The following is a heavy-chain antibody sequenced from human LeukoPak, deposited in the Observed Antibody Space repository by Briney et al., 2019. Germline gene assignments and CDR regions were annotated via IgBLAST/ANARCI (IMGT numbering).Heavy chain of an antibody. Sequence: PGGSLRLSCAASGFTFNGYGMNWVRQAPGKGLEWVSSMSSNSAYIYYSDSLKGRFTISRDNAKKSLYLQMNSLRVEDTAVYYCAREPGQWLPPELWGQGTLVTVSS. CDR1: GFTFNGYG. V-gene: IGHV3-21*01. CDR3: AREPGQWLPPEL. J-gene: IGHJ4*02. D-gene: IGHD6-19*01. CDR2: MSSNSAYI.